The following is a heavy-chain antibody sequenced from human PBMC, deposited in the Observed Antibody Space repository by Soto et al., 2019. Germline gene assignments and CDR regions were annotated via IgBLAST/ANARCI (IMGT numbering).Heavy chain of an antibody. Sequence: PSETLSLTCAVYGGSFSGYYWSWIRQPPGKGLEWIGEINHSGSTNYNPSLKSRVTISVDTSKNQFSLKLSSVTAADTAVYYCARAVGYSSRRFDYWGQGTLVTVSS. CDR1: GGSFSGYY. D-gene: IGHD6-13*01. J-gene: IGHJ4*02. V-gene: IGHV4-34*01. CDR2: INHSGST. CDR3: ARAVGYSSRRFDY.